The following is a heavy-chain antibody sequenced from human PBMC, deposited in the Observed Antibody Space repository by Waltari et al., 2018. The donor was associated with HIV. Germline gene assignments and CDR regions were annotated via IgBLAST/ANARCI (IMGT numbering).Heavy chain of an antibody. CDR1: GFTVSLNY. Sequence: EVQLVESGGGWVQPGGSLRLSCAASGFTVSLNYMSWARQAPGKGLGWVSVISSGGSIYFADSVKGRFTISRDNSKNTLYLQMNSLRAEDTAVYYCASIAYCGGDCYPRGMDVWGQGTTVTVSS. J-gene: IGHJ6*02. CDR3: ASIAYCGGDCYPRGMDV. D-gene: IGHD2-21*02. CDR2: ISSGGSI. V-gene: IGHV3-66*01.